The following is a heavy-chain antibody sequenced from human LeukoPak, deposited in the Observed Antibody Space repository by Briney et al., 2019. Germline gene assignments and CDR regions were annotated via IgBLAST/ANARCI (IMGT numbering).Heavy chain of an antibody. J-gene: IGHJ4*02. CDR2: ISGSRGST. CDR3: ARDRDNVAGTRGYFDY. V-gene: IGHV3-23*01. Sequence: GGSLRLSCAASGFTFSTYAMSWVRQAPGKGLEWVSAISGSRGSTYYTDSVKGRFTISRDNSKNTLYLQMNSLRAEDTAVYYCARDRDNVAGTRGYFDYWGQGTLVTVSS. CDR1: GFTFSTYA. D-gene: IGHD6-19*01.